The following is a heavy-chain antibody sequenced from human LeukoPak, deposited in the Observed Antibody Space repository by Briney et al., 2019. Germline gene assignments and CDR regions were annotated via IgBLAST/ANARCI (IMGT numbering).Heavy chain of an antibody. CDR3: AGGFDGNFDY. CDR2: INWNGDNT. V-gene: IGHV3-20*04. D-gene: IGHD3-9*01. Sequence: PGGSLRLSCAASGFTFDDYGTSWVRQAPGKGLEWVSGINWNGDNTDYADSVKGRFTISRDNAKNSLYLQMNSLRAEDTALYYCAGGFDGNFDYWGQGTLVTVSP. CDR1: GFTFDDYG. J-gene: IGHJ4*02.